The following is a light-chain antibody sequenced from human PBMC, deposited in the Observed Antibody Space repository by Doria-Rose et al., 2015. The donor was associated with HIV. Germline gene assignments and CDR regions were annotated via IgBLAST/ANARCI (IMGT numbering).Light chain of an antibody. CDR2: DGS. J-gene: IGKJ1*01. V-gene: IGKV3-20*01. Sequence: EIVMTQSPGTLSLSPGEGATLPCRASQSFSSTYLAWYQQKPGQAPSLLIYDGSTRATGIPDRFSASGSGTDFTLTINRLEPEDFALYYCHQYGTSWTFGQGTKVEI. CDR1: QSFSSTY. CDR3: HQYGTSWT.